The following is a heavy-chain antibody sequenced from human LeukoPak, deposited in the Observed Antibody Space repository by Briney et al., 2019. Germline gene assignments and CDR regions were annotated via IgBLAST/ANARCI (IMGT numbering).Heavy chain of an antibody. CDR1: GGSISSYY. CDR3: ARTLPPPAYSSSWYSEYFQH. Sequence: SETLSLTCTVSGGSISSYYWSWIRQPAGKGLEWIGRIYTSGSTNYDPSLKSRVTMSVDTSKNQFSLKLSSVTAADTAVYYCARTLPPPAYSSSWYSEYFQHWGQGTLVTVSS. J-gene: IGHJ1*01. V-gene: IGHV4-4*07. D-gene: IGHD6-13*01. CDR2: IYTSGST.